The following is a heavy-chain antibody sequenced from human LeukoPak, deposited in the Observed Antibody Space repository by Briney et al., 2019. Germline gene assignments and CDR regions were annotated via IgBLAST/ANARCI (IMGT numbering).Heavy chain of an antibody. CDR3: ATWNSSGYQGV. Sequence: GASVKVSCKASGYSFTDYYMHWVQQAPGKGLEWMGRVDPEDGERIYAEKFQGRVTITADTSIDTAYMELSSLRFEDTAVYYCATWNSSGYQGVWGQGTLVTVSS. J-gene: IGHJ4*02. D-gene: IGHD3-22*01. V-gene: IGHV1-69-2*01. CDR1: GYSFTDYY. CDR2: VDPEDGER.